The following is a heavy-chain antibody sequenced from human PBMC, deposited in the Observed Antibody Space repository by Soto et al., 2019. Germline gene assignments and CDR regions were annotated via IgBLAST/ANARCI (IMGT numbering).Heavy chain of an antibody. Sequence: PGGSLRLSCAASGFTFSSYGMHWVRQAPGKGLEWVAVIWYDGSNKYYADSVKGRFTISRDNSKNTLYLQMNSLRAEDTAVYYCARVRKHLVFDGFDIWGQGTMVTVSS. CDR2: IWYDGSNK. CDR3: ARVRKHLVFDGFDI. D-gene: IGHD6-13*01. CDR1: GFTFSSYG. J-gene: IGHJ3*02. V-gene: IGHV3-33*01.